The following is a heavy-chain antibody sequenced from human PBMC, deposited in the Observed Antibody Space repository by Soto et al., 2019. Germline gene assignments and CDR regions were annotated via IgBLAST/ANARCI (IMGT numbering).Heavy chain of an antibody. CDR3: ARTLYGDNVDY. D-gene: IGHD4-17*01. J-gene: IGHJ4*02. V-gene: IGHV1-8*01. CDR2: MNPNSGNT. CDR1: GYTFTSYD. Sequence: QVQLVQSGAEVKKPGASVKVSCKASGYTFTSYDINWVRQATGQGLEWMGWMNPNSGNTGNAQKFQGRVTMTRNTSISTADMDLSSLRSEEPAVYYWARTLYGDNVDYWGQGTLVTVSS.